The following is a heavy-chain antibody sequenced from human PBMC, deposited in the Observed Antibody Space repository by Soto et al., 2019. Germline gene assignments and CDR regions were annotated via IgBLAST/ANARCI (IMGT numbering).Heavy chain of an antibody. V-gene: IGHV4-59*01. CDR2: IYNGGSP. J-gene: IGHJ6*02. CDR3: ARDRGTRIAAAGRSPKPPRYYYGMDV. D-gene: IGHD6-13*01. CDR1: GDSIITAY. Sequence: SETLSLTYTVSGDSIITAYWSWIREPPGKRLEYIVFIYNGGSPNYSPSLESRVTISPDTSKNQFSLKLSSVTAADTAVYYCARDRGTRIAAAGRSPKPPRYYYGMDVWGQGTTVT.